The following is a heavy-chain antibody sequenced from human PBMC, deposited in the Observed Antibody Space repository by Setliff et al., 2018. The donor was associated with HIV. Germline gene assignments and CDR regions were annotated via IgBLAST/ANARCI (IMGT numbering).Heavy chain of an antibody. V-gene: IGHV1-2*02. J-gene: IGHJ4*02. CDR1: GYTFTDYY. CDR3: ARSTTAD. Sequence: ASVKVSCKASGYTFTDYYIHWVRQAPGQGLEWMGWIYPNTGGTNYAQKFQGRVTMTRDTSISTAYMGLSRLRSDDTAVYYCARSTTADWGQGTMGTVSS. D-gene: IGHD4-17*01. CDR2: IYPNTGGT.